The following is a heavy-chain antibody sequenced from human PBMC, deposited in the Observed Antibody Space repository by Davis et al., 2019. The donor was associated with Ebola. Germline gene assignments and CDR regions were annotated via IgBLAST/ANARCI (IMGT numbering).Heavy chain of an antibody. J-gene: IGHJ6*02. CDR2: IIPIFGTA. CDR3: ANTLKWLRQSYYYYYGMDV. V-gene: IGHV1-69*06. Sequence: AASVKVSCKASGGTFSSYAISWVRQAPGQGLEWMGGIIPIFGTANYAQKFQGRVTITADKSTSTAYMELSSLRSEDTAVYYCANTLKWLRQSYYYYYGMDVWGQGTTDTVSS. D-gene: IGHD5-12*01. CDR1: GGTFSSYA.